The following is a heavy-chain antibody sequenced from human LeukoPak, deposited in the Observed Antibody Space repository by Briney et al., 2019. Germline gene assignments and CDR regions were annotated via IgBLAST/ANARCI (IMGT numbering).Heavy chain of an antibody. CDR2: IYYSGST. CDR1: GGSISSYY. CDR3: AKEEQQLADYGMDV. J-gene: IGHJ6*02. V-gene: IGHV4-59*12. Sequence: SETLSLTCTVSGGSISSYYWSWIRQPPGKGLEWIGYIYYSGSTNYNPSLKSRVTISVDKSKNQFSLKLSSVTAADTAVYYCAKEEQQLADYGMDVWGQGTTVTVSS. D-gene: IGHD6-13*01.